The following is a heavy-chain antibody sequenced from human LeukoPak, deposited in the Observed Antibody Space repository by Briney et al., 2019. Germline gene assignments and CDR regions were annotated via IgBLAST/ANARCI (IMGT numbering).Heavy chain of an antibody. Sequence: PSETLSLTCTVSGGSISSYYWSWIRQPPGKGLEWIGYIYYSGSTYYNPSLKSRVTISVDTSKNQFSLKLSSVTAADTAVYYCARGAYYDFWSGYSSFFDYWGQGTLVTVSS. J-gene: IGHJ4*02. D-gene: IGHD3-3*01. CDR2: IYYSGST. CDR1: GGSISSYY. V-gene: IGHV4-59*08. CDR3: ARGAYYDFWSGYSSFFDY.